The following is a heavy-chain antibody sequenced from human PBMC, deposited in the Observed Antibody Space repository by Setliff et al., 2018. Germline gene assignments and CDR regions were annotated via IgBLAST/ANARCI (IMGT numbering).Heavy chain of an antibody. CDR3: ARHQFVGGYYGSVTYRHFDY. V-gene: IGHV4-39*01. Sequence: SETLSLTCTVSGDSISGRSYQWGWIRQPPGKGLEWIGSIYYSGTAYYNPSLKSRVTISVDTSKSQFSLQLTSVTATDTAVYYCARHQFVGGYYGSVTYRHFDYWGQGTLVTVSS. D-gene: IGHD3-10*01. CDR2: IYYSGTA. J-gene: IGHJ4*02. CDR1: GDSISGRSYQ.